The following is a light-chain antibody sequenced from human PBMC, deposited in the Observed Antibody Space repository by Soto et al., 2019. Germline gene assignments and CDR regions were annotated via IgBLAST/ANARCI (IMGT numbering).Light chain of an antibody. CDR2: GAS. CDR1: QSVSSN. CDR3: QQYNNWPPGP. J-gene: IGKJ3*01. Sequence: EIGMTQSPAPLSVSPGERATLSCRASQSVSSNLAWYQQKPGQAPRLLIYGASTRATGIPARFSGSGSGTEFTLTISSLQSEDFAVYYCQQYNNWPPGPFGPGTKVDIK. V-gene: IGKV3-15*01.